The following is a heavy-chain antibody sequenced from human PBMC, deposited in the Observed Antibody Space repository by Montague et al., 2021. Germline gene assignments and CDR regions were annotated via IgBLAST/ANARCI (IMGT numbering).Heavy chain of an antibody. CDR2: TYCRSKWYY. Sequence: CAISGDSVSSNSAAWNWIRQSPSRGLEWLGRTYCRSKWYYDYAVSVKSRITIHPDTSKNQFSLQLNSVTPEDTAVYYCTRSITVVRGLLLGPWGQGTLVTVSS. CDR3: TRSITVVRGLLLGP. CDR1: GDSVSSNSAA. J-gene: IGHJ5*02. V-gene: IGHV6-1*01. D-gene: IGHD3-10*01.